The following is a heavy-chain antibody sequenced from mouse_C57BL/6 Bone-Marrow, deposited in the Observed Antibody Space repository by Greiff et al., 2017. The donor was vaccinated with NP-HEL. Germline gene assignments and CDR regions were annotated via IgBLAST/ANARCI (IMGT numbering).Heavy chain of an antibody. D-gene: IGHD1-1*01. V-gene: IGHV1-50*01. J-gene: IGHJ2*01. CDR1: GYTFTSYW. CDR3: ASFYYYGSSYDFDY. CDR2: IDPSDSYT. Sequence: QVQLQQPGAELVKPGASVKLSCKASGYTFTSYWMQWVKQRPGQGLEWIGEIDPSDSYTNYNQKFKGKATLTVDTSSSTAYMQLSSLTSEDSAVYYCASFYYYGSSYDFDYWGQGTTPTVSS.